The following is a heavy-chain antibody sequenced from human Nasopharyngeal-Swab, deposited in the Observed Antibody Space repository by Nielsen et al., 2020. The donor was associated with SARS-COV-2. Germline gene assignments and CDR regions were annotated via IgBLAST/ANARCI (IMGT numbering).Heavy chain of an antibody. Sequence: GSLRLSCTVSGGSISSNSWNWIRQPPGKGLEWIGNSHDSGSTNYNPSLKSRVTISVDTSKNQFSLKLTSVTAADTAVYYCAGTDRSGWCDWFDPWGQGTLVTVSS. V-gene: IGHV4-59*08. J-gene: IGHJ5*02. CDR1: GGSISSNS. CDR2: SHDSGST. D-gene: IGHD6-19*01. CDR3: AGTDRSGWCDWFDP.